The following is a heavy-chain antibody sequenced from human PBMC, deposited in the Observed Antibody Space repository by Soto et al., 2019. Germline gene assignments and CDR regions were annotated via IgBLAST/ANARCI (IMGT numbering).Heavy chain of an antibody. CDR3: ARDPDDFWSGYPNYFDY. Sequence: GGSMRLSCAASGFTFSSYWMSWVRQAPGKGLEWVANIKQDGSEKYYVESVKGQFTISRDNARNSLNLQMSSRRAEDTAVYYCARDPDDFWSGYPNYFDYWGQGTLVTVSS. J-gene: IGHJ4*02. CDR1: GFTFSSYW. CDR2: IKQDGSEK. V-gene: IGHV3-7*01. D-gene: IGHD3-3*01.